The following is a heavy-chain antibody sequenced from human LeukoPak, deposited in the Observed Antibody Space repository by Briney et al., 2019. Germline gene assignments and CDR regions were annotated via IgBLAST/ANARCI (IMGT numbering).Heavy chain of an antibody. J-gene: IGHJ4*02. CDR3: ARQVIGHFDY. CDR1: GASISGYY. V-gene: IGHV4-59*08. CDR2: IYYSGST. Sequence: SETLSLTCTVSGASISGYYWSWIRQPPGKGLEWIGYIYYSGSTNYNPSLKSRVTISVDTSKNQFSLRLSSVTAADTAVYYCARQVIGHFDYWGQGTLVTVSS.